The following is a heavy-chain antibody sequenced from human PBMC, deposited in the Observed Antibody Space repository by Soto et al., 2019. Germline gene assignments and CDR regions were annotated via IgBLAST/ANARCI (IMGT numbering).Heavy chain of an antibody. CDR1: GGSINYSY. J-gene: IGHJ6*02. V-gene: IGHV4-59*01. D-gene: IGHD4-17*01. Sequence: SETLSLTCTVSGGSINYSYWTWIRQPPGKGLEWIGYISYTGSANYNASLKSRLTISVDTSKNQFSLKLCSVTAADTALYYCARVNYGDYYYGMDVWGQGTTVTVSS. CDR3: ARVNYGDYYYGMDV. CDR2: ISYTGSA.